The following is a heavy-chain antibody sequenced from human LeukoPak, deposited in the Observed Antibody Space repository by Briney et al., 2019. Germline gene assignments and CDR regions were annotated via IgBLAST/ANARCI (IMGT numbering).Heavy chain of an antibody. J-gene: IGHJ5*02. CDR2: IDSRDNT. Sequence: GGSLRLSCAASGFTVRNNHMSWVRQAPGRGLEWVSVIDSRDNTYHADSVKGRFTISRHTSKNTLYLQMNGLRAEDTAVYYCARESTPLRGAFDPWGPGTLVTVSS. CDR1: GFTVRNNH. D-gene: IGHD5-24*01. CDR3: ARESTPLRGAFDP. V-gene: IGHV3-53*04.